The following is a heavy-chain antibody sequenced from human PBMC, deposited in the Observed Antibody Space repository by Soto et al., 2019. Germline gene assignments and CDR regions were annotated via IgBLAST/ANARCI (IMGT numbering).Heavy chain of an antibody. CDR3: ARPSGSYMPFDS. CDR1: GFTFSSHW. J-gene: IGHJ4*02. V-gene: IGHV3-74*01. CDR2: INNDGSST. D-gene: IGHD1-26*01. Sequence: GGSLRLSCAASGFTFSSHWLHWVRQAPGKGLVWVSRINNDGSSTVYVDSVKGRFTISRDNAKNTLYLQMNSLRVEDTAVYYCARPSGSYMPFDSWGQGTLVTVSS.